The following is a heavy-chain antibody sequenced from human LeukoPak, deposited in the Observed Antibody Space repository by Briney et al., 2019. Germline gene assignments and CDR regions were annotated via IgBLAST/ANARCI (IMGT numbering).Heavy chain of an antibody. Sequence: PGGSLRLSCVASGFTFSNYWMSWVRQAPGKGLEWVANIKQDGSEKYYADSVKGRFIISRDNSKNTLYLQMSSLRAEDTAVYYCAKEQEGRRAAFDYWGQGTLVTVSS. J-gene: IGHJ4*02. CDR2: IKQDGSEK. CDR3: AKEQEGRRAAFDY. CDR1: GFTFSNYW. V-gene: IGHV3-7*01. D-gene: IGHD2-15*01.